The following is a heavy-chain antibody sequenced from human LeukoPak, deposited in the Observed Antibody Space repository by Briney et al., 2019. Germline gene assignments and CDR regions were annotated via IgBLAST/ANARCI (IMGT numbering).Heavy chain of an antibody. Sequence: ASVRVSCKASGGICSSYAISWVRQAPGQWLEWMGRIIPIFGTANYAQTFQGRVTITADESTSTAYMELSSLRSEDTAVYYCATDYDSSSSESGGYSYGMDVWGQGTTVTVSS. V-gene: IGHV1-69*13. CDR2: IIPIFGTA. CDR3: ATDYDSSSSESGGYSYGMDV. CDR1: GGICSSYA. J-gene: IGHJ6*02. D-gene: IGHD6-6*01.